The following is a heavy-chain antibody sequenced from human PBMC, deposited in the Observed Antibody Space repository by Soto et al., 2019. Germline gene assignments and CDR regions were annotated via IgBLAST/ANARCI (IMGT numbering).Heavy chain of an antibody. CDR3: AREVAAAGGEYDY. V-gene: IGHV1-18*01. Sequence: QVQLVQSGAEVKNPGASVKVSCKASGYTFTKYGIGWVRQAPGQGLEWRGWISAYNGNTNYAQKLQGRVTMTTDTTTSTAYMELGSLSFDDAAVYYCAREVAAAGGEYDYWGQGTLVTVSS. D-gene: IGHD6-13*01. CDR1: GYTFTKYG. CDR2: ISAYNGNT. J-gene: IGHJ4*02.